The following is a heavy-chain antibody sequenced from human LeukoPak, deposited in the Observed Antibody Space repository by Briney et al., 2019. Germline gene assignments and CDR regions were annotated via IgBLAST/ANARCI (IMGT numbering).Heavy chain of an antibody. CDR1: GGSISSSNW. V-gene: IGHV4-4*02. CDR2: IYHSGST. CDR3: ARQSDSRRQTGWVDY. J-gene: IGHJ4*02. D-gene: IGHD6-13*01. Sequence: NPSETLSLTCAVSGGSISSSNWWSWVRQPPGKGLEWIGEIYHSGSTNYNPSLKSRVTMSVDTSKNQFSLKLSSVTAADTAVYYCARQSDSRRQTGWVDYWGQGTLVTVSS.